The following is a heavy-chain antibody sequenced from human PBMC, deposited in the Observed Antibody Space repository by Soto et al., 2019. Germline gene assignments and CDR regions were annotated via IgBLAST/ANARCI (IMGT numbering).Heavy chain of an antibody. D-gene: IGHD3-22*01. Sequence: SETLSLTCTVSGGSIRDYYWSWFRQPPGKGLEWIGYIYYTGTTTYNPSLKSRLTISEDTSKNQFSLKLRSVTSADTAVYYCARLGGYYQACENWGQGTLVTVS. CDR1: GGSIRDYY. CDR2: IYYTGTT. V-gene: IGHV4-59*08. J-gene: IGHJ4*02. CDR3: ARLGGYYQACEN.